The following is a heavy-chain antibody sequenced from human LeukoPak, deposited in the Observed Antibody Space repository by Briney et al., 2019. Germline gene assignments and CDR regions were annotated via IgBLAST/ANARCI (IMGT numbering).Heavy chain of an antibody. V-gene: IGHV5-51*01. J-gene: IGHJ4*02. CDR3: ARRRGGYYFDY. Sequence: GESLKISCKASGYNFTNYWIGWVRQVPGKGLEWMGIIYPGDSNPRYSTSFQGQVTISADKSTSTAYLQWSSLKASDTAIYYCARRRGGYYFDYWGQGTLVTVSS. CDR2: IYPGDSNP. D-gene: IGHD2-15*01. CDR1: GYNFTNYW.